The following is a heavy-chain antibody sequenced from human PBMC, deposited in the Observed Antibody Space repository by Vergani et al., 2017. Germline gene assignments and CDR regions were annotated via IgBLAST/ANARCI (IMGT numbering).Heavy chain of an antibody. J-gene: IGHJ4*02. CDR2: IYTSGST. V-gene: IGHV4-61*02. CDR3: ARDRRFLEWLLIAY. CDR1: GGSISSGSYY. D-gene: IGHD3-3*01. Sequence: QVQLQESGPGLVKPSQTLSLTCTVSGGSISSGSYYWSWIRQPAGKGLEWIGRIYTSGSTNYNPSLKSRVTISVDTSKNQFSLKLSSVTAADTAVYYCARDRRFLEWLLIAYWGQGTLVTVSS.